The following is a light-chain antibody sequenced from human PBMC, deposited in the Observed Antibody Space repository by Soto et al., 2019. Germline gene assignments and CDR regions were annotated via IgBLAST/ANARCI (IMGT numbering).Light chain of an antibody. V-gene: IGLV2-23*01. CDR3: CSYAGSSIVV. CDR2: EGS. J-gene: IGLJ2*01. CDR1: SSDVGSYNL. Sequence: QSVLTQPASVSGSPGQSITISCTGTSSDVGSYNLVSWYQQHPGKAPKLMIYEGSKRPSGVSNRFSGSKSGNTASLTISGLQAKDEADYYCCSYAGSSIVVFGGGTKLTVL.